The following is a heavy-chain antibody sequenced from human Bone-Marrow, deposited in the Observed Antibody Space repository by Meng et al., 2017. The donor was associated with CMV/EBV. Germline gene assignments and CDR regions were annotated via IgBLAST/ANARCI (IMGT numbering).Heavy chain of an antibody. CDR2: INHSGST. D-gene: IGHD5-12*01. CDR3: ARGVGGYSGYSYWFDP. J-gene: IGHJ5*02. Sequence: SETLSLTCAVYGGSFSGYYWSWIRQPPGKGLEWIGEINHSGSTNYNPSLKSRVTISVDTSKNQFSLKLSSVTAADTAVYYCARGVGGYSGYSYWFDPWGQGTRVTVSS. V-gene: IGHV4-34*01. CDR1: GGSFSGYY.